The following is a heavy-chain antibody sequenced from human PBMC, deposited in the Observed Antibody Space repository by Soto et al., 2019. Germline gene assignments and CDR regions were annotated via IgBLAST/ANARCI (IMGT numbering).Heavy chain of an antibody. Sequence: SETLSLTCAVYGGSFSVYYWTWIRQPPGTGLEWIGEINHSGSTNYNPSLKSRVTISVDTSKNQFSLKLTSVTAADTAVYYCARVGRDYGDSIYYYGMDVWGQGTTVTVSS. CDR3: ARVGRDYGDSIYYYGMDV. J-gene: IGHJ6*02. CDR1: GGSFSVYY. D-gene: IGHD4-17*01. CDR2: INHSGST. V-gene: IGHV4-34*01.